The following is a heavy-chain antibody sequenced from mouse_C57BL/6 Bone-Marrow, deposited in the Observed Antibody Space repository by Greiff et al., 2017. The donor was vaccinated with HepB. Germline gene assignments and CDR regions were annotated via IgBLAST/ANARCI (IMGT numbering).Heavy chain of an antibody. CDR2: IYPGDGDT. J-gene: IGHJ3*01. Sequence: LQESGPELVKPGASVKISCKASGYAFSSSWMNWVKQRPGKGLEWIGRIYPGDGDTNYNGKFKGKATLTADKSSSTAYMQLSSLTSEYSAVYFCARGNPFAYWGQGTLVTVSA. V-gene: IGHV1-82*01. CDR3: ARGNPFAY. CDR1: GYAFSSSW. D-gene: IGHD2-1*01.